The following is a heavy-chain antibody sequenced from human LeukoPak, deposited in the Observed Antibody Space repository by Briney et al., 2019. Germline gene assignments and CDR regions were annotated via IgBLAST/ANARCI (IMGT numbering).Heavy chain of an antibody. CDR2: IYYSGST. J-gene: IGHJ6*02. D-gene: IGHD3-10*01. V-gene: IGHV4-59*01. CDR1: GGSISSYY. CDR3: ARYKGAYGSGSYFPAHYYYGMDV. Sequence: SETLSLTCTVAGGSISSYYWSWIRQPPGEGLKWIGYIYYSGSTNYNPSLKSGVTISVDTSKNQFSLKLSSVTAADTAVYYCARYKGAYGSGSYFPAHYYYGMDVWGQGTTVTVSS.